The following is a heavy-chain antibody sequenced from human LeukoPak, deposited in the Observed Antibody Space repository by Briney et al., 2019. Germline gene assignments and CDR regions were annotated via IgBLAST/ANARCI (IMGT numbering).Heavy chain of an antibody. CDR1: GGSFSGYY. V-gene: IGHV4-34*01. J-gene: IGHJ3*02. D-gene: IGHD3-16*01. CDR3: ARLGRGSDAFDI. CDR2: INHSGST. Sequence: SETLSLTCAVYGGSFSGYYWSWIRQPPGKGLEWIGEINHSGSTNYNPSLKSRVTISVDTSKNQFSLKLSSVTAADTAVYYCARLGRGSDAFDIWGQGTMVTVSS.